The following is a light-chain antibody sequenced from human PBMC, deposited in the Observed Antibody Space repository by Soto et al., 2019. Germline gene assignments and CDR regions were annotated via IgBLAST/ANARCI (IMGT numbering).Light chain of an antibody. CDR3: LQALRPPLT. CDR2: LGS. J-gene: IGKJ4*01. Sequence: DIVMTQSPLSLPVTPGEPASISCRSSQSLLHSNGYNSLDWYLQKPAQSPQLLIDLGSNRASGVPDRFSGSGSGTDFTLKISRVEAEDVGVYYCLQALRPPLTFGGGTKVEIK. CDR1: QSLLHSNGYNS. V-gene: IGKV2-28*01.